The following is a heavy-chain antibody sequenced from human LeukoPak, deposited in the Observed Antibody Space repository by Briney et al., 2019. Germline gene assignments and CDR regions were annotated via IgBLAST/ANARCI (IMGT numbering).Heavy chain of an antibody. CDR3: ASQQQLPHYFDY. D-gene: IGHD6-13*01. Sequence: PSETLSLTCTVSGGSISSGDYYWSWIRQAPGKGLEWIGYIYYSGSTYYNPSLKSRVTISVDTSKNQFSLKLSSVTAADTAVYYCASQQQLPHYFDYWGQGTLVTVSS. CDR1: GGSISSGDYY. J-gene: IGHJ4*02. V-gene: IGHV4-30-4*01. CDR2: IYYSGST.